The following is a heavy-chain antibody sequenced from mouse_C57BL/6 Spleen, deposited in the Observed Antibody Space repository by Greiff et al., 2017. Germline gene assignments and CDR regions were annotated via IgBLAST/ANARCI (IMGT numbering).Heavy chain of an antibody. CDR2: IYPSDSET. Sequence: QVQLQQPGAELVRPGSSVKLSCKASGYTFTSYWMDWVKQRPGQGLEWIGNIYPSDSETHYNQKFKDKATLTVDKSSSTAFMQLSSLTSEDSAVYYGARQVYDYFDDWGQGTTLTVSS. CDR1: GYTFTSYW. V-gene: IGHV1-61*01. CDR3: ARQVYDYFDD. J-gene: IGHJ2*01. D-gene: IGHD2-4*01.